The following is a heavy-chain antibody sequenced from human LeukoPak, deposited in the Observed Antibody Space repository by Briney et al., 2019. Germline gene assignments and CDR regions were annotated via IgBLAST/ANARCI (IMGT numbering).Heavy chain of an antibody. CDR2: INHSGST. V-gene: IGHV4-34*01. D-gene: IGHD4-17*01. CDR3: ARGPNGDYLSYYYGMDV. Sequence: NPSETLSLTCAVYGGSFSGYYWSWIRQPPGKGLEWIGEINHSGSTNYNPSLKSRVTISADTSKNQFSLKLSSVTAADTAVYYCARGPNGDYLSYYYGMDVWGQGTTVTVSS. J-gene: IGHJ6*02. CDR1: GGSFSGYY.